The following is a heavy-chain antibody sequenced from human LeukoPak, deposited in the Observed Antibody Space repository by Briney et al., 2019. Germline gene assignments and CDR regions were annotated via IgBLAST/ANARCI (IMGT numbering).Heavy chain of an antibody. Sequence: SGGSLRLSCAASGFTFGDYFMSWIRQAPGKGLEWVSYISSSGSDIYYADSVKGRFTISRDNSKNTLYLQMNSLRVEDTAVYYCARGDYGDYVEAFDIWGQGTMVTVSS. CDR1: GFTFGDYF. CDR2: ISSSGSDI. D-gene: IGHD4-17*01. J-gene: IGHJ3*02. V-gene: IGHV3-11*04. CDR3: ARGDYGDYVEAFDI.